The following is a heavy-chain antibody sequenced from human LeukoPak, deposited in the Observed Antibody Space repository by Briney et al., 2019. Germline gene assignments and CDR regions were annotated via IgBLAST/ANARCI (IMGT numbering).Heavy chain of an antibody. CDR2: ISAYNGNT. D-gene: IGHD2-8*01. V-gene: IGHV1-18*01. J-gene: IGHJ4*02. CDR3: ARDLCQGTCGYCTNGVCYTDVGGDY. CDR1: GYTFTSYG. Sequence: ASVKVSCKASGYTFTSYGISWVRQAPGQGLEWMGWISAYNGNTNYAQKLQGRVTMTTDTSTSTAYMELRSRRSDDTAVYYCARDLCQGTCGYCTNGVCYTDVGGDYWGQGTLVTVSS.